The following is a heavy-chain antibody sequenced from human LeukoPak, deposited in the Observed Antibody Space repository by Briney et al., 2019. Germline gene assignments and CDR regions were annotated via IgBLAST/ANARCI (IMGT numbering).Heavy chain of an antibody. J-gene: IGHJ3*02. CDR3: ARAPPITIFGVAHDALDI. Sequence: GGSLRLSCAASGFTFSSYSMNWVRQAPGKGLEWVSSISSSSSYIYYADSVKGRFTISRDNAKNSLYLQMNSLRAEDTAVYYCARAPPITIFGVAHDALDIWGQGTMVTASS. D-gene: IGHD3-3*01. CDR1: GFTFSSYS. CDR2: ISSSSSYI. V-gene: IGHV3-21*01.